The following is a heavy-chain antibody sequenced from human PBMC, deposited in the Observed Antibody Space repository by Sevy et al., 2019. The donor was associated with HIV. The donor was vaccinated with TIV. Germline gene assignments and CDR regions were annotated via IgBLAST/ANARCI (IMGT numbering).Heavy chain of an antibody. V-gene: IGHV4-59*13. Sequence: SETLSLICTVSGGCISSYYWSWIRQPPGKGLEWVGYIYNNGNTKYNPSLKSRVTISVDTSKNQFSLKLTSVTAADTAVYYCARVSYYYDSGGRPLYSFDYWGQGTLVTVSS. J-gene: IGHJ4*02. D-gene: IGHD3-22*01. CDR3: ARVSYYYDSGGRPLYSFDY. CDR1: GGCISSYY. CDR2: IYNNGNT.